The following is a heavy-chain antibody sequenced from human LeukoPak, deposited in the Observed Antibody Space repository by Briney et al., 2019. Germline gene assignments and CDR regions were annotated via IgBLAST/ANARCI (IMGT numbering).Heavy chain of an antibody. CDR2: INPNSGGT. D-gene: IGHD5-24*01. CDR1: GYTFTGYH. V-gene: IGHV1-2*02. J-gene: IGHJ4*02. CDR3: ARGGPRRDGLMYYFDY. Sequence: GASVKVSCKASGYTFTGYHMHWVRQAPGQGLEWMGWINPNSGGTNYAQKFQGRVTMTRDTSISTAYMELSRLRSDDTAVYYCARGGPRRDGLMYYFDYWGQGTLVTVSS.